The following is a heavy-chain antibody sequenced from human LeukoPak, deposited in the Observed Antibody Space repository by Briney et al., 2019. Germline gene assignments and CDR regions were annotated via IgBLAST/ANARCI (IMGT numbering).Heavy chain of an antibody. V-gene: IGHV3-23*01. D-gene: IGHD5-12*01. CDR1: GFTFSSYA. Sequence: GGSLRLSCAASGFTFSSYAMSWVRQAPGKGLEWVSAISGSGGSTYYADSVKGRFTISRDNSKNTLYLQMNSLRAEDTAVYYCAKGSLGMATIRHAFDIWRQGTMVTVSS. CDR2: ISGSGGST. CDR3: AKGSLGMATIRHAFDI. J-gene: IGHJ3*02.